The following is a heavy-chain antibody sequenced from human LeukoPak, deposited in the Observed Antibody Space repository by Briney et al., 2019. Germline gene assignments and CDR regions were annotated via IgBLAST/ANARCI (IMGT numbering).Heavy chain of an antibody. J-gene: IGHJ6*02. Sequence: PSETLSRTCTVSGGSISRYYWSWLRQPPGKGLEWSGYIYYSGSTNYNPSLKSRVTMSVDTSKNQFSLKLSSVTAADTAVYYCARDLFRGYDYVWGSYPSYYYYGMDVWGQGTTVTVSS. D-gene: IGHD3-16*02. CDR1: GGSISRYY. V-gene: IGHV4-59*12. CDR2: IYYSGST. CDR3: ARDLFRGYDYVWGSYPSYYYYGMDV.